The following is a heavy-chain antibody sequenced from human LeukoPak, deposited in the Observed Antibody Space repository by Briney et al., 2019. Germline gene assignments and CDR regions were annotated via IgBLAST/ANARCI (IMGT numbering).Heavy chain of an antibody. V-gene: IGHV3-74*01. J-gene: IGHJ5*02. D-gene: IGHD4-23*01. Sequence: GGSLKLSCAASGFTVSSYWMHWVRQAPGKGLVWVSRINSDGSSTDYTDSVKGRFTISRDNAKNTLYVQMNSLRAEDTAVYYCARGRAIAFGNDWFDPGGEGTRVTVSS. CDR2: INSDGSST. CDR1: GFTVSSYW. CDR3: ARGRAIAFGNDWFDP.